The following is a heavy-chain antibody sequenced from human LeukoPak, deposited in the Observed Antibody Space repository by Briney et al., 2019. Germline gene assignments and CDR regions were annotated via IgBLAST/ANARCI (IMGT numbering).Heavy chain of an antibody. CDR3: ARGGGIFGVLTTAHYYGMDV. Sequence: GASVKVSCKASGGTFSNSAISWVRQAPGQGLEWMGGINPILRTANYAHKFQGKVTITADESTSTAYMELSSLRFEDTAVYYCARGGGIFGVLTTAHYYGMDVWGQGTTVIVSS. J-gene: IGHJ6*02. D-gene: IGHD3-3*01. CDR1: GGTFSNSA. CDR2: INPILRTA. V-gene: IGHV1-69*13.